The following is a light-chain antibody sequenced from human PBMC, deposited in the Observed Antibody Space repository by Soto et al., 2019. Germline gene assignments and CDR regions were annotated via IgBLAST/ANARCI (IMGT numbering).Light chain of an antibody. Sequence: QSVLTQPPSASGSPGQSVTISCTGTSSDVGGYNYVSWYQQHPGKAPKLMIYEVSKRPSGVPDRFSGSKSGNTASLTVSRLQAEDEADYYCSSYAGSNNRVFGTGTKLTVL. CDR2: EVS. CDR1: SSDVGGYNY. V-gene: IGLV2-8*01. J-gene: IGLJ1*01. CDR3: SSYAGSNNRV.